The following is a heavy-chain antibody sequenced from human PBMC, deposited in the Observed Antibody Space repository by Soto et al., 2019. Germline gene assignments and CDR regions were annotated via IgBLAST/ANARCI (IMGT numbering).Heavy chain of an antibody. CDR1: GFSLSTSGVG. D-gene: IGHD2-2*02. CDR2: IYWDDDK. Sequence: QITLKESGPTLVKPTQTLTLTCTFSGFSLSTSGVGVGWIRQPPGKALEWLALIYWDDDKRYSPSLKSRLTIPKDTSKNQXXLXMXXMDPVDTATYYCAHNGIAAGYCSSTSCDSLGYFQHWGQGTLVTVSS. J-gene: IGHJ1*01. V-gene: IGHV2-5*02. CDR3: AHNGIAAGYCSSTSCDSLGYFQH.